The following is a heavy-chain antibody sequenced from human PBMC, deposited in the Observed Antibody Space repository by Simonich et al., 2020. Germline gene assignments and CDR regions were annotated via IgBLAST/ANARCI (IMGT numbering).Heavy chain of an antibody. D-gene: IGHD1-7*01. V-gene: IGHV1-69-2*01. CDR3: ATSNLGRYYYMDV. Sequence: EVPLVQSGAEVKKPGATVKISCKVSGYTFNDYYMHWVQQAPGKGLEWRGLVDPEDGEKIYAEKVKGRVTITADTSTDTAYMELSSLRSEDTAVYYCATSNLGRYYYMDVWGKGTTVTVSS. J-gene: IGHJ6*03. CDR1: GYTFNDYY. CDR2: VDPEDGEK.